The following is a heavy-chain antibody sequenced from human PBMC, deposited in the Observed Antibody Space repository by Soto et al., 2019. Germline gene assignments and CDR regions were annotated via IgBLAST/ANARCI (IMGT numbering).Heavy chain of an antibody. CDR1: GFSFSKYA. J-gene: IGHJ4*02. V-gene: IGHV3-30-3*01. CDR3: ARKAGPDF. Sequence: QVKLVESGGTVVQPGRSLRLSCAASGFSFSKYAMHWVRQAPGKGLEWVAVITYDATNEYYADSVKGRFTISRDNSNNTLSLHMSGLRLADTAVYYCARKAGPDFWGQGTLVTVSS. CDR2: ITYDATNE.